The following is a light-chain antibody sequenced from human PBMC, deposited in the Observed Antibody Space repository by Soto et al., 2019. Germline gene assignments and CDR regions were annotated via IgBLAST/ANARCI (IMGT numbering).Light chain of an antibody. CDR2: GAS. J-gene: IGKJ1*01. V-gene: IGKV3-20*01. CDR3: QQYGNSPQT. CDR1: QSISNSY. Sequence: DIVLTQWPGTLSLSPGKRATLSCRSSQSISNSYLAWYQQNPGQAPRLLIYGASSRATGIPDRFSGSGSGTDFTLTISRLEPEDFAVYYCQQYGNSPQTFGQGNKVDI.